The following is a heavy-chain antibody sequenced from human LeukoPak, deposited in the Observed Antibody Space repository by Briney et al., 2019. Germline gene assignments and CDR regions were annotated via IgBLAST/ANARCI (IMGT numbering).Heavy chain of an antibody. CDR1: GGSISSSSYY. J-gene: IGHJ5*02. D-gene: IGHD3-10*01. V-gene: IGHV4-39*01. Sequence: PSETLSLTCTVSGGSISSSSYYWGWIRQPPGKGLEWIGSIYYSGSTYYNPSLKSRVTISVDTSKNQFSLKLSSVTAADTAVYYCARGGLLWFGERWEGWFDPWGQGILVTVSS. CDR3: ARGGLLWFGERWEGWFDP. CDR2: IYYSGST.